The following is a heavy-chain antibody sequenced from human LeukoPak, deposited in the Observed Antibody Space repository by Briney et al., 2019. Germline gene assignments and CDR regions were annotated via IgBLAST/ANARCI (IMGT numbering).Heavy chain of an antibody. CDR2: INSSGSTI. CDR3: AELGITMIGGV. D-gene: IGHD3-10*02. V-gene: IGHV3-48*03. J-gene: IGHJ6*04. Sequence: GSLILSCAASGFTFSSYEMNWVRQAPGKGLEWVSYINSSGSTIYYPDSVKGRFIISRDNAKNSLYLQMNRLRAEDTAVYYCAELGITMIGGVWGKGTTVTISS. CDR1: GFTFSSYE.